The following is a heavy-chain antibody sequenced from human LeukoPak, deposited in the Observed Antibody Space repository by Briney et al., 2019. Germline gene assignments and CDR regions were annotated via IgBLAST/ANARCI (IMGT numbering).Heavy chain of an antibody. V-gene: IGHV4-59*01. D-gene: IGHD6-19*01. J-gene: IGHJ4*02. Sequence: SETLSLTCTVSGGSISSYYWSWIRQPPGKGLEWIGYIYYSGSTNYNPSLKSRVTISVDTSKNQFSLKLSSVTAADTAVYYCARGESSGSYYWGQGTLVPVSS. CDR2: IYYSGST. CDR3: ARGESSGSYY. CDR1: GGSISSYY.